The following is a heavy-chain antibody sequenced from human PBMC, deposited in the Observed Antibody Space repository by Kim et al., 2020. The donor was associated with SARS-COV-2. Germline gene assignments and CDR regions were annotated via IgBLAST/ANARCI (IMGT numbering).Heavy chain of an antibody. CDR3: ARRRAVAGDFDAFDI. D-gene: IGHD6-13*01. CDR1: GHSLTNYW. CDR2: IDPGDSAT. Sequence: GESLKISCEISGHSLTNYWIAWVRQMPGKGLEWMGIIDPGDSATRYRPSFQGQVTISADKSISTAYLQWSSLKASDTATYYCARRRAVAGDFDAFDIWGQGTMVTVSS. V-gene: IGHV5-51*01. J-gene: IGHJ3*02.